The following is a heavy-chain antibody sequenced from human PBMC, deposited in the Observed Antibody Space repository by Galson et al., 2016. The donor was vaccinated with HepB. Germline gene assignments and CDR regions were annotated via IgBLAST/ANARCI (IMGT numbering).Heavy chain of an antibody. J-gene: IGHJ4*02. D-gene: IGHD4-17*01. CDR2: ISAYNGNT. V-gene: IGHV1-18*01. Sequence: SVKVSCKASGYSFTSYAFSWMRQAPGQGLEWMGWISAYNGNTKYAQKFQDRVTMTTDTWKNTSYMELRSLRSDDTAVYYCARDPTVIYGDYANIGGSDFWGQGTLVTVSS. CDR1: GYSFTSYA. CDR3: ARDPTVIYGDYANIGGSDF.